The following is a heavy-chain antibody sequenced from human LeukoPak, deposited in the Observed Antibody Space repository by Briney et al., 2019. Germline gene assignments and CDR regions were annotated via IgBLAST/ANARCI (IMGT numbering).Heavy chain of an antibody. CDR2: ISSGGDNT. Sequence: PGGSLRLSCVASGFTFSNYGMTWVRQAPGKGLEWVSVISSGGDNTFYADSVKGRFTISRDNSKNTFYLQMNSLGDEDTALYYCAKAGGGSGYNPLGYWGQGTLVTVSS. D-gene: IGHD5-24*01. CDR3: AKAGGGSGYNPLGY. CDR1: GFTFSNYG. V-gene: IGHV3-23*01. J-gene: IGHJ4*02.